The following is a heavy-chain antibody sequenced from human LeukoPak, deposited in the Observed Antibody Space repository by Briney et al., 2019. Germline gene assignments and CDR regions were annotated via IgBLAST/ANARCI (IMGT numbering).Heavy chain of an antibody. CDR2: IYYSGLT. CDR1: GGSISRSSYY. J-gene: IGHJ4*02. V-gene: IGHV4-39*01. CDR3: ARVDGSGSYYDY. D-gene: IGHD3-10*01. Sequence: SETLSLTCTVSGGSISRSSYYWGWIRQPPGKGLEWIGSIYYSGLTYDNPSLKNRVTISVDTSKNQFSLKLSSVTAADTAVYYCARVDGSGSYYDYWGQGTLVTVSS.